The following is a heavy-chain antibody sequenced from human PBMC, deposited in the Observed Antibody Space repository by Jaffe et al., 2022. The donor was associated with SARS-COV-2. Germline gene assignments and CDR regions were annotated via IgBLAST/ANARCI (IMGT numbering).Heavy chain of an antibody. CDR3: AKVGFFGSPDGMDV. D-gene: IGHD3-3*01. V-gene: IGHV3-43*02. Sequence: EVQLVESGGGVVQPGGSLRLSCAASGFTFDDYAMHWVRQAPGKGLEWVSLISGDGGSTYYADSVKGRFTISRDNSKNSLYLQMNSLRTEDTALYYCAKVGFFGSPDGMDVWGQGTTVTVSS. J-gene: IGHJ6*02. CDR2: ISGDGGST. CDR1: GFTFDDYA.